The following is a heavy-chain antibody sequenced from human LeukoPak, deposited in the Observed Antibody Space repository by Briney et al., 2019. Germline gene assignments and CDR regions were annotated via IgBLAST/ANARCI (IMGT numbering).Heavy chain of an antibody. V-gene: IGHV3-30*04. CDR2: ISYDGSNK. Sequence: GGSLRLSCAASGFTFSSYAMHWVRQAPGKGLEWVAVISYDGSNKYYADSVKGRFTISRDNSKNTLYLQMNSLRAEDTAVYYCARGGRGEAVARSPPNYWDQGTLVTVSS. CDR1: GFTFSSYA. D-gene: IGHD6-19*01. CDR3: ARGGRGEAVARSPPNY. J-gene: IGHJ4*02.